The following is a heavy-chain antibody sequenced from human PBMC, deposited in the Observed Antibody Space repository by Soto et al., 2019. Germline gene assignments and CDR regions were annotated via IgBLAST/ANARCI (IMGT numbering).Heavy chain of an antibody. D-gene: IGHD1-1*01. CDR2: ISGSGGST. CDR3: AMGLERNAPTLSYYYGMDV. J-gene: IGHJ6*02. CDR1: GFTFSSYA. Sequence: PGGSLRLSCAASGFTFSSYAMSWVRQAPGKGLEWVSAISGSGGSTYYADSVKGRITISRDNSKNTLYLQMNSLRAEDTAVYYCAMGLERNAPTLSYYYGMDVWGQGTTVTVSS. V-gene: IGHV3-23*01.